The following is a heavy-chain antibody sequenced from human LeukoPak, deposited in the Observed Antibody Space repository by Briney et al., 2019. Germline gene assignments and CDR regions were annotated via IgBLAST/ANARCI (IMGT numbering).Heavy chain of an antibody. D-gene: IGHD3-16*01. V-gene: IGHV1-18*04. CDR2: ISAYNGNT. CDR1: SYTFSSYG. CDR3: VRVELQHQYYYGMDV. J-gene: IGHJ6*02. Sequence: GASVKVSCKASSYTFSSYGITWVRQAPGQGLEWMGGISAYNGNTNYEQKLQGRVTMTTDTSTNIAYMELRSLRSDDTAVYYRVRVELQHQYYYGMDVWGQGTTVTVSS.